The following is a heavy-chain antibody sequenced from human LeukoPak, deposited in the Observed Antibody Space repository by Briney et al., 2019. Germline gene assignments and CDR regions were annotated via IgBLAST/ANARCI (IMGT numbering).Heavy chain of an antibody. V-gene: IGHV4-39*01. CDR3: ARRPLVGATDY. J-gene: IGHJ4*02. CDR2: SSYSGST. CDR1: GGSISSYY. D-gene: IGHD1-26*01. Sequence: SETLSLTCTVSGGSISSYYWGWIRQPPGKGLEWIGSSSYSGSTYYNPSLKSRVTISVDTSKNQFSLKLSSVTAADTAVYYCARRPLVGATDYWGQGTLVTVSS.